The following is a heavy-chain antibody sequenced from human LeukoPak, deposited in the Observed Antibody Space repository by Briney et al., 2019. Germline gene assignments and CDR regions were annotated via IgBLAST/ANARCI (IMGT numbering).Heavy chain of an antibody. D-gene: IGHD6-13*01. CDR2: IQTDGNTK. Sequence: GRSLRLSCAASGFTFNNYGIHWVRPAPGKGLEWVTFIQTDGNTKYYADSVRGRFTISRDNSKNTVSLQMNSLRAEDTAVYYCAREESSLVLGGLAYWGQGTLVTVSS. J-gene: IGHJ4*02. V-gene: IGHV3-33*01. CDR1: GFTFNNYG. CDR3: AREESSLVLGGLAY.